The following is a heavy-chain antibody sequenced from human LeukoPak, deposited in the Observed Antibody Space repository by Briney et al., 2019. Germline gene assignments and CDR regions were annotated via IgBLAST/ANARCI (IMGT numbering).Heavy chain of an antibody. CDR1: GYIFTNYW. CDR3: ARHPLSGSYPRAFDI. Sequence: GESLRISCKGSGYIFTNYWINWVRQMPGKGLEWMGRIDPSDSYTNYSPSFQGHVTISPDKSISTAYLQWSSLKASDTAMYYCARHPLSGSYPRAFDIWGQGTMVTVSS. D-gene: IGHD3-10*01. J-gene: IGHJ3*02. V-gene: IGHV5-10-1*01. CDR2: IDPSDSYT.